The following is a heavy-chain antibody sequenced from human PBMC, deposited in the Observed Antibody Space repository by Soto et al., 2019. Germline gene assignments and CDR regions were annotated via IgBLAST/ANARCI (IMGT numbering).Heavy chain of an antibody. J-gene: IGHJ6*03. Sequence: GASVKVSCKASGYTFTGYDLTWVRQATGQGLEWMGWMNPNSGHTGYAQTFQGRVKMTSNTSISTAYMELSSLRSEDTAVYYCAKDDPRYYYMDVWGKGTTVTVS. D-gene: IGHD3-3*01. V-gene: IGHV1-8*01. CDR3: AKDDPRYYYMDV. CDR2: MNPNSGHT. CDR1: GYTFTGYD.